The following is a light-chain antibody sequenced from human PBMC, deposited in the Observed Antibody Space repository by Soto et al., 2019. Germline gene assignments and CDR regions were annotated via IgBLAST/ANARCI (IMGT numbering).Light chain of an antibody. CDR1: QNIGRW. V-gene: IGKV1-5*01. CDR3: QQFTSYSYLT. Sequence: DIQMSQSPSTLSASVGDTVTITCRASQNIGRWLAWYQQKPGKAPKLLIYDASNLESGVPSRISGSGSGTEFTITISSLQPDDFATYYCQQFTSYSYLTFGPGTKVHIK. J-gene: IGKJ3*01. CDR2: DAS.